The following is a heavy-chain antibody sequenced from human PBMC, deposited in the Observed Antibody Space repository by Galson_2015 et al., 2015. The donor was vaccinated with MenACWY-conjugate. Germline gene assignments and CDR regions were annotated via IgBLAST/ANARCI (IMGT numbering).Heavy chain of an antibody. J-gene: IGHJ4*02. Sequence: SLRLSCAGSGFMFNTYWMSWVRQAPGKGLEWLGNTKEGGSETYYVASMKGRFTISRDNARNAVYLQVNSLRVEDTGIYFCARELYNGYHKYFDYWGQGTRVAVSS. CDR3: ARELYNGYHKYFDY. D-gene: IGHD5-12*01. CDR1: GFMFNTYW. CDR2: TKEGGSET. V-gene: IGHV3-7*03.